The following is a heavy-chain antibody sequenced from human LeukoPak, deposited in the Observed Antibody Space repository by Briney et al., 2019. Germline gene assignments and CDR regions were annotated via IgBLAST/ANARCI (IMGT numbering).Heavy chain of an antibody. V-gene: IGHV3-7*01. CDR1: GFTFSSYW. J-gene: IGHJ5*02. Sequence: GGSLRLSCAASGFTFSSYWTSWVRQAPGKGLEWVANIKQDGSEKYYVDSVKGRFTISRDNAKNSLYLQMNSLRAEDTAVYYCARDLMLVATIGWFDPWGQGTLVTVSS. D-gene: IGHD5-12*01. CDR3: ARDLMLVATIGWFDP. CDR2: IKQDGSEK.